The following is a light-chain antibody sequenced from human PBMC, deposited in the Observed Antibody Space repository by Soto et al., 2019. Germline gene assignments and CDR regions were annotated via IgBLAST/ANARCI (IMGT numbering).Light chain of an antibody. V-gene: IGKV3-20*01. CDR3: QQYDTSPRT. CDR1: QSVSSNY. J-gene: IGKJ1*01. Sequence: EIVLTQSPGTLYLSPGERATISCRASQSVSSNYLAWYQQKRGQAPRHLIYGASSRATGIPTRFSGSGSGTDFTLTISRLEPEDLAVYYCQQYDTSPRTFGQGTKVEI. CDR2: GAS.